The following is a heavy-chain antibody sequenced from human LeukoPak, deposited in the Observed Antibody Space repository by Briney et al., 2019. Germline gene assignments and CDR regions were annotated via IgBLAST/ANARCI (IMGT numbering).Heavy chain of an antibody. D-gene: IGHD6-19*01. CDR3: ARGTLAVADIFDY. J-gene: IGHJ4*02. V-gene: IGHV4-61*02. CDR1: GDSISSGSYY. Sequence: SETLSLTCTVSGDSISSGSYYWAWVRQPAGKRLEWIGRISTSGSPNYNPSLKSRVTISVDTSKNQFSLKVNSVTAADTAVYYCARGTLAVADIFDYWGQGTLVTVSS. CDR2: ISTSGSP.